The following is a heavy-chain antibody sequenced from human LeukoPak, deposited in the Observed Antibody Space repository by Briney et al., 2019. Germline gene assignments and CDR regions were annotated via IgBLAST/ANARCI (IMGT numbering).Heavy chain of an antibody. CDR1: GYSISSGYY. J-gene: IGHJ5*02. Sequence: PSETLSLTCTVSGYSISSGYYWAWIRQSPGKGLEYIGTIYHTGNTDYNPSLKSRLTISVDTSKNQFSLKLSSVTAADTAMYYCARVYCTNGVCYNSRGWFDPWGQGTLVTVSS. V-gene: IGHV4-38-2*02. CDR2: IYHTGNT. CDR3: ARVYCTNGVCYNSRGWFDP. D-gene: IGHD2-8*01.